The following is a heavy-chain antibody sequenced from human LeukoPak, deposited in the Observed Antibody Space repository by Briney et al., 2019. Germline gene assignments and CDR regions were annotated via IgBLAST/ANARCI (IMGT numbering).Heavy chain of an antibody. CDR2: TYHRSTWYD. V-gene: IGHV6-1*01. D-gene: IGHD6-13*01. CDR1: GDSVVSNSTA. CDR3: TREVAGTGGFDY. J-gene: IGHJ4*02. Sequence: SQTLSLTCVISGDSVVSNSTACNWIRQSPSRGLEWLGRTYHRSTWYDDYVVSVRSRLTITPDISKNQVSLQLNSVTPEDTAVYYCTREVAGTGGFDYWGQGITVTVSS.